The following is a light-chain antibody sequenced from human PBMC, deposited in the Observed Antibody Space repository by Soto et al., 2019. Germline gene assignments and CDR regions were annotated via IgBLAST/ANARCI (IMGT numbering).Light chain of an antibody. V-gene: IGKV1-5*03. CDR1: QSISSW. CDR2: KAS. CDR3: QQYNSYSRT. Sequence: DIQMTQSPSTLSASVGDRVTITCRASQSISSWLAWYQQKPGKAPKLLIYKASSLESGFPSRFSGSGSGTEFTLTISSLQPDDFATYYCQQYNSYSRTFCQGTKLEIK. J-gene: IGKJ2*01.